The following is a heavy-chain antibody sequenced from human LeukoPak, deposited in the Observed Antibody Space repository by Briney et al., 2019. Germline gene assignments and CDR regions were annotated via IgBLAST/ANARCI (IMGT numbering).Heavy chain of an antibody. V-gene: IGHV4-59*01. CDR2: IYYSGST. D-gene: IGHD1-1*01. J-gene: IGHJ5*02. CDR1: GGSISSYY. Sequence: SETLSLTSTVSGGSISSYYWSWIRQPPGKGPEWIGYIYYSGSTNYNPSLKSRVTISVDTSKNQFSLKLSSVTAADTAVYYCAGTTTARPFDPWGQGTLVTVSS. CDR3: AGTTTARPFDP.